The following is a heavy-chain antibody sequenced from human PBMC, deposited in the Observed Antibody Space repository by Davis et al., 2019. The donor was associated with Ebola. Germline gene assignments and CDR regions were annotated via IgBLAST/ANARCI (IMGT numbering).Heavy chain of an antibody. CDR3: ARGTGMDV. Sequence: GESLKISCAAPEFTFNKYAMHWVRQAPGKGLEWVAFISYDGSTEYYADSVKGRFTISRDNSKDTLYLQMNSLRAEDTAVYYCARGTGMDVWGKGTTVTVSS. J-gene: IGHJ6*04. D-gene: IGHD2-8*01. CDR1: EFTFNKYA. CDR2: ISYDGSTE. V-gene: IGHV3-30-3*01.